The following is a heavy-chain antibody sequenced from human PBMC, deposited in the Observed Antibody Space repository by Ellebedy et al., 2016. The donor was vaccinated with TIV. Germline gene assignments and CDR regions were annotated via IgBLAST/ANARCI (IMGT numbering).Heavy chain of an antibody. CDR1: GESFSDYY. V-gene: IGHV4-34*01. Sequence: MPSETLSLTCAVYGESFSDYYWNWIRQSPGNGLEWIGEIDHSGILNYNPSLASRVTIPVDTSKNQISLRLSSLTAADTAVYYCAASPLDPLNPPLWGHGTLVTVSP. CDR3: AASPLDPLNPPL. J-gene: IGHJ4*01. D-gene: IGHD3-9*01. CDR2: IDHSGIL.